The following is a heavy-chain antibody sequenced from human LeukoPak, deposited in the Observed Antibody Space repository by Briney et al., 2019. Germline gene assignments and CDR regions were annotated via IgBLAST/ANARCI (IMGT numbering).Heavy chain of an antibody. CDR2: IYSGGST. CDR3: ARDRAGEDGYNYYFDY. V-gene: IGHV3-53*01. J-gene: IGHJ4*02. Sequence: AGGSLRLSCAASGFTVSSNYMSWVRQAPGKGLEWVSVIYSGGSTYYADSVKGRFTISRDNSKNTLYLQMNSLRAEDTAVYYCARDRAGEDGYNYYFDYWGQGTLVTVSS. D-gene: IGHD5-24*01. CDR1: GFTVSSNY.